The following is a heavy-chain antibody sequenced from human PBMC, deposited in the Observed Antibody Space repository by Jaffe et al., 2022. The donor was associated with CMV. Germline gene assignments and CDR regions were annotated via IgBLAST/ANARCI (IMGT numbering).Heavy chain of an antibody. CDR3: AKGSGGAKKYDFWSGYRGGLYGMDV. D-gene: IGHD3-3*01. Sequence: EVQLLESGGGLVQPGGSLRLSCAASGFTFSSYAMSWVRQAPGKGLEWVSAISGSGGSTYYADSVKGRFTISRDNSKNTLYLQMNSLRAEDTAVYYCAKGSGGAKKYDFWSGYRGGLYGMDVWGQGTTVTVSS. V-gene: IGHV3-23*01. CDR2: ISGSGGST. CDR1: GFTFSSYA. J-gene: IGHJ6*02.